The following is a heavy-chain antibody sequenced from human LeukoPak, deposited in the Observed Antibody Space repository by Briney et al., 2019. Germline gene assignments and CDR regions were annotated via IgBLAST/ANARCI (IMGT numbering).Heavy chain of an antibody. J-gene: IGHJ4*02. Sequence: PGASLRLFCGACGFIFSDYRMEWVRQTPEKGVVWVSRNKSDGSITKYADSVKGRFTISRDNAKNTLYLQMNSLRDDDTGVYYCARDHYGSGYYWGQGTLVTVSS. D-gene: IGHD3-10*01. CDR2: NKSDGSIT. V-gene: IGHV3-74*03. CDR1: GFIFSDYR. CDR3: ARDHYGSGYY.